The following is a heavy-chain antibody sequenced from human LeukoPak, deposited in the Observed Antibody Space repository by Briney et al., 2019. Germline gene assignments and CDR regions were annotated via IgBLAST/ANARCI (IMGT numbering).Heavy chain of an antibody. CDR2: FDPEDGET. J-gene: IGHJ4*02. CDR3: ATRRPDYGDYGTFDY. D-gene: IGHD4-17*01. V-gene: IGHV1-24*01. CDR1: GYTLTELS. Sequence: ASVKVSCKVSGYTLTELSMHWVRQAPGKGLEWMGGFDPEDGETIYAQKFQGRVTMTEDTSTDTAYMELSSLRSEDTAVYYCATRRPDYGDYGTFDYWGQGTLVTVPS.